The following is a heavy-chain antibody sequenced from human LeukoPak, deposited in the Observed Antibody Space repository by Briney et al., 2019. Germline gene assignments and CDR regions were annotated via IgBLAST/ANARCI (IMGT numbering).Heavy chain of an antibody. CDR2: INPSGGST. V-gene: IGHV1-46*01. J-gene: IGHJ5*02. CDR3: AREGGYSGYDPRFDP. CDR1: GYTFTSYF. D-gene: IGHD5-12*01. Sequence: AASVKVSCKASGYTFTSYFMHWVRQAPGQGLEWMGIINPSGGSTSYAQKFQGRVTMTRDTSTSTVYMELSSLRSEDTAVYYCAREGGYSGYDPRFDPWGQGTLVTVSS.